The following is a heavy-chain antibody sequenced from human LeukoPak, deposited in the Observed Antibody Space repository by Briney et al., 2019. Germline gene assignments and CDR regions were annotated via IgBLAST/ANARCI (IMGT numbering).Heavy chain of an antibody. Sequence: GGSLRLSCAASGFTFSSYSMNWVRQAPGKGLGWVSYIRSSSSTIYYADSVKGRFTISRDNAKNSLYLQMNSLRAEDTAVYYCARVGPFTGPHDYWGQGTLVTVSS. J-gene: IGHJ4*02. CDR3: ARVGPFTGPHDY. V-gene: IGHV3-48*01. CDR1: GFTFSSYS. CDR2: IRSSSSTI. D-gene: IGHD4-11*01.